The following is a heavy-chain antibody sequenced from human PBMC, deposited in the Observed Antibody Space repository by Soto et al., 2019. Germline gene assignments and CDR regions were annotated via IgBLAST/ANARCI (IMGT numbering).Heavy chain of an antibody. Sequence: PSETLSLTCTVSGGPVSSGSYYWSCMRQPPGKGLEWIGYIYYSGSTNYNPSLKSRVTISVDTSKNQFSLKLSSVTAADTAVYYCASGSYGSYYYYGMDVWGQGTTVTVSS. D-gene: IGHD1-26*01. V-gene: IGHV4-61*01. CDR1: GGPVSSGSYY. J-gene: IGHJ6*02. CDR2: IYYSGST. CDR3: ASGSYGSYYYYGMDV.